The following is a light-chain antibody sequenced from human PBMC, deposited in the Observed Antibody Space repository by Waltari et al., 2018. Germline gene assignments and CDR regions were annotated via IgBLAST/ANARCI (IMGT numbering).Light chain of an antibody. Sequence: QSALPQPPSASGSPGQSVTISCTGTSDDVGGYNYVSWYQQHPGKAPKFLIYQVSNRPSGVPDRFSGSKSGNTASLTVSGLQAEDEADYYCSSFAGSNAVLFGGGTKLTVL. V-gene: IGLV2-8*01. CDR1: SDDVGGYNY. J-gene: IGLJ2*01. CDR3: SSFAGSNAVL. CDR2: QVS.